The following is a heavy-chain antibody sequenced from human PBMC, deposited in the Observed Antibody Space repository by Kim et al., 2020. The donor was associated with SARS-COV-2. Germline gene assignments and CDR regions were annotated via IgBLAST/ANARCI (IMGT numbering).Heavy chain of an antibody. J-gene: IGHJ4*02. Sequence: KFQDRVTFTRDTSASTAYMELSSLTSEDTALYYCARGEFDFWSGYSYDYWGQGTLVTVSS. D-gene: IGHD3-3*01. CDR3: ARGEFDFWSGYSYDY. V-gene: IGHV1-3*01.